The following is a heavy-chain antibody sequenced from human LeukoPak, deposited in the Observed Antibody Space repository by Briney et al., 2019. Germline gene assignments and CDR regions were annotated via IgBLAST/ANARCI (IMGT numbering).Heavy chain of an antibody. CDR2: IYPGDSDT. Sequence: GESLKISCKGSGYPFSTSWIGWVRQMPGKGLEWMGIIYPGDSDTRHSPSFQGQVTISADKSISTAYLQWSSLKASDTAIYYCARARHCSSSTCYGFDYWGQGTLVTVSS. V-gene: IGHV5-51*01. CDR3: ARARHCSSSTCYGFDY. D-gene: IGHD2-15*01. J-gene: IGHJ4*02. CDR1: GYPFSTSW.